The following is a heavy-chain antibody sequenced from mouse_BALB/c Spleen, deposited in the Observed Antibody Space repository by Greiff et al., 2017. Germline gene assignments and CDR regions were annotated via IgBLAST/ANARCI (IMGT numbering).Heavy chain of an antibody. V-gene: IGHV1S81*02. CDR1: GYTFTSYW. J-gene: IGHJ4*01. Sequence: VQLQQSGAELVKPGASVKLSCKASGYTFTSYWMHWVKQRPGQGLEWIGEINPSNGRTNYNEKFKSKATLTVDKSSSTAYMQLSSLTSEDSAVYYCARWVYDGYSLDYWGQGTSVTVSS. CDR3: ARWVYDGYSLDY. CDR2: INPSNGRT. D-gene: IGHD2-3*01.